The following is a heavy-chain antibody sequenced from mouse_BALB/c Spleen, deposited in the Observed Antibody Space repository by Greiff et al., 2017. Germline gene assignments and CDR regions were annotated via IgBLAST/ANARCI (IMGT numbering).Heavy chain of an antibody. CDR3: ARRDYGYDGGAWFAY. V-gene: IGHV1S56*01. CDR2: IFPGDGST. Sequence: VQLQQSGAELVKPGASVKLSCKASGYTFTSYDINWVRQRPEQGLEWIGWIFPGDGSTKYNEKFKGKATLTTDKSSSTAYMQLSRLTSEDSAVYFCARRDYGYDGGAWFAYWGQGTLVTVSA. J-gene: IGHJ3*01. CDR1: GYTFTSYD. D-gene: IGHD2-2*01.